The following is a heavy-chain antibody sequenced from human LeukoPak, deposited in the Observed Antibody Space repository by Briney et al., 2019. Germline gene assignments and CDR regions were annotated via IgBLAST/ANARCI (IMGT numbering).Heavy chain of an antibody. CDR3: ARSASGSYWNFHH. CDR1: GYTFTGYY. Sequence: ASVKVSCKASGYTFTGYYIHWVRQAPGQGLGYMGWINPQSGGTNNAQKFQGRVTMTRGTSISTAYMDLSRLRSDDTAVYYCARSASGSYWNFHHWGQGTLVTVSS. V-gene: IGHV1-2*02. CDR2: INPQSGGT. J-gene: IGHJ1*01. D-gene: IGHD1-26*01.